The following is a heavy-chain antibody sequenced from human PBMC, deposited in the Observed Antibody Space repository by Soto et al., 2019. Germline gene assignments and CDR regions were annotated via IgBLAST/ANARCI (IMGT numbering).Heavy chain of an antibody. CDR3: ARGGGFYYMDV. V-gene: IGHV4-34*01. D-gene: IGHD3-16*01. CDR2: INHSGST. CDR1: GGSFSGYY. J-gene: IGHJ6*03. Sequence: QVQLRQWGAGLLRPSETLSLTCAVYGGSFSGYYWSWIRQPPGKGLEWIGEINHSGSTNYNPSLKSRVTISVDTSKNQFSLKLSSVTAADTAVYYCARGGGFYYMDVWDKGTMVTVSS.